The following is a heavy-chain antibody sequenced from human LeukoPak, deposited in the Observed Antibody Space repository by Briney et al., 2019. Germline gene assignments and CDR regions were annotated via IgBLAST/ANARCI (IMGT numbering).Heavy chain of an antibody. CDR1: GGSISSYY. CDR2: IYYSGST. J-gene: IGHJ4*02. Sequence: SETLSLTCTVSGGSISSYYWSWIRQPPGKGLEWIGYIYYSGSTNYNPSLKSRVTISVDTSKNQFSLKLSSVTAADTAVYYCARDGPLGYCSSTSCSAFDYWGQGTLVTVPS. V-gene: IGHV4-59*01. CDR3: ARDGPLGYCSSTSCSAFDY. D-gene: IGHD2-2*01.